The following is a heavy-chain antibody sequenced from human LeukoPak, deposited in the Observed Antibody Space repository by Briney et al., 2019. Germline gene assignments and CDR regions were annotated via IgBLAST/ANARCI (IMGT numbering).Heavy chain of an antibody. D-gene: IGHD1-1*01. CDR3: ARDGRGFNWNDVDDWFDP. J-gene: IGHJ5*02. CDR1: DYSISSGYY. V-gene: IGHV4-38-2*02. CDR2: MYHSGST. Sequence: SETLSLTCTVSDYSISSGYYWGWIRQPPGKGLEWIGSMYHSGSTYYNPSLKSRVTISVDTSKNQFSLKLSSVTAADTAVYYCARDGRGFNWNDVDDWFDPWGQGTLVTVSS.